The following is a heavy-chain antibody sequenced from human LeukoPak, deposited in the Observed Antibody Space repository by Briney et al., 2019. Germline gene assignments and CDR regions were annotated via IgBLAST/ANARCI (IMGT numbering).Heavy chain of an antibody. CDR3: ARGFSYDSSGYYLSPGSDAFDI. Sequence: GGSLRLSCAASGFTVSSNYMGWVRQAPGKGLEWVSVIYSGGSTYYADSVKGRFTISRDNSKNTLYLQMNSLRAEDTAVYYCARGFSYDSSGYYLSPGSDAFDIWGQGTMVTVSS. CDR1: GFTVSSNY. D-gene: IGHD3-22*01. V-gene: IGHV3-66*01. J-gene: IGHJ3*02. CDR2: IYSGGST.